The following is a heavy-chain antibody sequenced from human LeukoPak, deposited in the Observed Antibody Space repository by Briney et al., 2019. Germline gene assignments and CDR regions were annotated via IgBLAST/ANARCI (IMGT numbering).Heavy chain of an antibody. CDR2: LYYSGST. D-gene: IGHD3-10*01. CDR1: GGSISSGDYY. CDR3: ARWGFFRGVNLDY. V-gene: IGHV4-30-4*01. J-gene: IGHJ4*02. Sequence: SQTLSLTCTVSGGSISSGDYYWNWIRQPPGKGLEWIGYLYYSGSTYYNPSLKSRVTISVDTSKNQFSLKLSSVTAADTAVYYCARWGFFRGVNLDYWGQGTLVTVSS.